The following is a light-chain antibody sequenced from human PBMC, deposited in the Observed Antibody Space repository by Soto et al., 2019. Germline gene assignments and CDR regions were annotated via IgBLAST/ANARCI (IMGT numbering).Light chain of an antibody. V-gene: IGLV2-14*01. CDR2: DVS. CDR1: SSDVGGYNY. Sequence: QSVLTQPASVSGSPGQSITISCTGTSSDVGGYNYVSWYQQHPGKAPKLMIYDVSNRPSGVSNRFSGSKSGNTASLTISGLQAEDEADYSCSSYTSSSTPLYVFGTGTKVTV. CDR3: SSYTSSSTPLYV. J-gene: IGLJ1*01.